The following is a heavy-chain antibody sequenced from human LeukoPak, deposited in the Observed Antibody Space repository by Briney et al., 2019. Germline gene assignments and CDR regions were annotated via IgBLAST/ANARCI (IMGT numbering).Heavy chain of an antibody. CDR2: IVVGSGNT. V-gene: IGHV1-58*01. CDR3: AADCSSTSCYTGGGVY. D-gene: IGHD2-2*02. J-gene: IGHJ4*02. CDR1: GFTFTSSA. Sequence: GASVKVSCKASGFTFTSSAVQWVRQARGQRLEWIGWIVVGSGNTNYAQKFQERVTITRDMSTSTAYMELSSLRSGDTAVYYCAADCSSTSCYTGGGVYGGQGTLVTVSS.